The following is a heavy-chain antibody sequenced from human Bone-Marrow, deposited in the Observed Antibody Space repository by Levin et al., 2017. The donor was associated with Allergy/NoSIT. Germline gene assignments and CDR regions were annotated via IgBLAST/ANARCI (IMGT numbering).Heavy chain of an antibody. CDR1: GFTFSSYA. CDR2: ISGSGGST. Sequence: HTGGSLRLSCAASGFTFSSYAMSWVRQAPGKGLEWVSAISGSGGSTYYADSVKGRFTISRDNSKNTLYLQMNSLRAEDTAVYYCAKQGFLEWYYMDVWGKGTTVTVSS. D-gene: IGHD3-3*01. J-gene: IGHJ6*03. V-gene: IGHV3-23*01. CDR3: AKQGFLEWYYMDV.